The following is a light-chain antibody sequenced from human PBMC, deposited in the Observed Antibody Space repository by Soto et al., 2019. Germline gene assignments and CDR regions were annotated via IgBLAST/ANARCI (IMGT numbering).Light chain of an antibody. CDR3: QQYHNWPIT. Sequence: EVVLTQSPVTLSLSPGERASLSCRASQFLSSYLAWYQHKPGQTPRLLIYDTSTRATGISARFSGSGSGTEFTLTISSLQSEDFAVYYCQQYHNWPITFGQGTRLEIK. J-gene: IGKJ5*01. V-gene: IGKV3-15*01. CDR1: QFLSSY. CDR2: DTS.